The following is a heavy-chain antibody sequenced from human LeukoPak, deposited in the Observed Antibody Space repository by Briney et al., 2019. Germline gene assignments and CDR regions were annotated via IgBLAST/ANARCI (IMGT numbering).Heavy chain of an antibody. CDR1: GYSFSTYW. Sequence: GESLKIPCKGSGYSFSTYWIAWVRQMPGKGLEWMGIIYPGDSDTRYSPSFQGQVTISADKSINTAYLQWSSLKASDTAIYYCARETSTAGSFRFWGQGTLVTVSS. CDR2: IYPGDSDT. J-gene: IGHJ4*02. V-gene: IGHV5-51*01. D-gene: IGHD4-17*01. CDR3: ARETSTAGSFRF.